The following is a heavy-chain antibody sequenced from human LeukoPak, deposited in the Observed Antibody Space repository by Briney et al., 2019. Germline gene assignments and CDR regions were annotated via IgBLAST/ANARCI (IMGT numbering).Heavy chain of an antibody. D-gene: IGHD6-13*01. Sequence: SETLSLTCAVYGGSFSGYYWSWIRQPPGKGLEWIGEINHSGSTNYNPSLKSRVTTSVDTSKNQFSLKLSSVTAADTAVYYCARDGYSSSWPLDYWGQGTLVTVSS. CDR3: ARDGYSSSWPLDY. V-gene: IGHV4-34*01. CDR1: GGSFSGYY. J-gene: IGHJ4*02. CDR2: INHSGST.